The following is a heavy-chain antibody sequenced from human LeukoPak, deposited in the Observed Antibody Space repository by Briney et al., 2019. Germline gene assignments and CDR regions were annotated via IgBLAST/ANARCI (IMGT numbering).Heavy chain of an antibody. CDR3: ARGLRSPPVDY. J-gene: IGHJ4*02. CDR2: INHSGST. Sequence: PSETLSLTCAVYGGSFSGYYWSWIRQPPGKGLEWIGEINHSGSTNYNPSLKSRVTISVDTSKNQFSLKLSSVIAADTAVYYCARGLRSPPVDYWGQGTLVTVSS. CDR1: GGSFSGYY. V-gene: IGHV4-34*01.